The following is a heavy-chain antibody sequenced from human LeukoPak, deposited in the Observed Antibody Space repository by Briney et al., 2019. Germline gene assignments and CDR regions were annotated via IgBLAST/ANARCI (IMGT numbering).Heavy chain of an antibody. CDR1: GGSIGSYY. Sequence: SETLSLTCTVSGGSIGSYYWSWIRQPPGKGLEWIGYIYYSGSTNYNPSLKSRVTISVDTSKNQFSLKLSSVTAADTAVYYCARTGSPDYYDSSGYSVPYDAFGIWGQGTMVTVSS. CDR3: ARTGSPDYYDSSGYSVPYDAFGI. V-gene: IGHV4-59*01. D-gene: IGHD3-22*01. CDR2: IYYSGST. J-gene: IGHJ3*02.